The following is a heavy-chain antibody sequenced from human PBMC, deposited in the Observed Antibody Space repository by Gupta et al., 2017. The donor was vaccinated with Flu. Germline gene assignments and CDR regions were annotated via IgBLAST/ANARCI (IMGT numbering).Heavy chain of an antibody. CDR2: IYYSGST. CDR3: ARHLAYDFWSGYYSSYFDY. J-gene: IGHJ4*02. V-gene: IGHV4-39*01. Sequence: LQLQESGPGLVKPSETLSLTCTVSGGSISSSSYYWGWIRQPPGKGLEWIGSIYYSGSTYYNPSLKSRVTISVDTSKNQFSLKLSSVTAADTAVYYCARHLAYDFWSGYYSSYFDYWGLGTLVTVSS. D-gene: IGHD3-3*01. CDR1: GGSISSSSYY.